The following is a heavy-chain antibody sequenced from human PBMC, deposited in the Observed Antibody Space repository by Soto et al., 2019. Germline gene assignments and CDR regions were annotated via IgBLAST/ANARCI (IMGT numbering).Heavy chain of an antibody. J-gene: IGHJ6*02. CDR2: ISYDGSNK. V-gene: IGHV3-30-3*01. Sequence: GGSLRLSCAASGFTFSSYAMHWVRQAPGKGLEWVAVISYDGSNKYYADSVKGRFTISRDSSKNTLYLQMNSLRAEDTAVYYCARDEARYCSSTNCLYYYYGMDVWGQGTTVTVSS. D-gene: IGHD2-2*01. CDR1: GFTFSSYA. CDR3: ARDEARYCSSTNCLYYYYGMDV.